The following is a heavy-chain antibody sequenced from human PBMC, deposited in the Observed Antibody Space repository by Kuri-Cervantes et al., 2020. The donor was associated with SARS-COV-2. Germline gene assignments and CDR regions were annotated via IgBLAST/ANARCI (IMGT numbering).Heavy chain of an antibody. CDR1: GFTFSSYG. J-gene: IGHJ4*02. CDR2: IRYDGSNK. V-gene: IGHV3-30*02. Sequence: GGSLRLSCAASGFTFSSYGMHWVRQAPGKGLEWVAFIRYDGSNKYYADSVKGRFTISRDNSKNTLYLQMNGLRAEDTAVYYCAKMEGGFLEWTWIDYWGQGTLVTVSS. D-gene: IGHD3-3*01. CDR3: AKMEGGFLEWTWIDY.